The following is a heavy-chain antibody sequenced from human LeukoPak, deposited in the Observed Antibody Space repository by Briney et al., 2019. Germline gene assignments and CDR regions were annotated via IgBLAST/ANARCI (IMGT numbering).Heavy chain of an antibody. CDR3: ARSEYSGYDFSFGAFDI. CDR2: MSAYNGDT. CDR1: GYTFTSYG. V-gene: IGHV1-18*01. Sequence: ASVKVSCKASGYTFTSYGMGWVGQAPGQGLEWMGLMSAYNGDTSYTQTLQGRVRMTTDTSKSKACMELRSLRSDDTAVYYCARSEYSGYDFSFGAFDIWGQGTMVTVSS. J-gene: IGHJ3*02. D-gene: IGHD5-12*01.